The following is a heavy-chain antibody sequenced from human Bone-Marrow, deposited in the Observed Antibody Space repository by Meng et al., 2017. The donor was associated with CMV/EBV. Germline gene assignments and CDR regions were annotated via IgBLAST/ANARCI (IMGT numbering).Heavy chain of an antibody. CDR3: ATYNWNDGEGGFDY. CDR2: ISAYNGNT. CDR1: GYTFTSYG. Sequence: ASVKVSCKASGYTFTSYGISWVRQAPGQGLEWMGWISAYNGNTNYAQKLQGRVTMTTDTSTSTAYMELRSLRSDDTAVYYCATYNWNDGEGGFDYWGQGTRVTVSS. J-gene: IGHJ4*02. D-gene: IGHD1-1*01. V-gene: IGHV1-18*01.